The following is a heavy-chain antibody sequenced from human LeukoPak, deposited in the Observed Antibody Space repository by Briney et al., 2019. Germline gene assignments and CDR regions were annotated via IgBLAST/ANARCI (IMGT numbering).Heavy chain of an antibody. CDR1: GCSLSSGGYF. D-gene: IGHD3/OR15-3a*01. CDR3: ARVDPPSPFDY. J-gene: IGHJ4*02. V-gene: IGHV4-31*03. Sequence: SETLSLTCTVSGCSLSSGGYFWSWIPQHPGKGLEWFGYIYYSGSTYYNPSLKSRVTISVDTSKNQFSLKLSSVTAADTAVYYCARVDPPSPFDYWGQGTLVTVSS. CDR2: IYYSGST.